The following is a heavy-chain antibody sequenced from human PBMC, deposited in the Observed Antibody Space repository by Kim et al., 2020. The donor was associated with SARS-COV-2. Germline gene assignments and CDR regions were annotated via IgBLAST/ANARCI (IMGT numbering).Heavy chain of an antibody. Sequence: GGSLRLSCAASGFIFEDYGMSWVRQVPGKGLEWVSGINWDGGSTGYGDSVKGRFTISRDNAKNSLYLQMNSLRVEDTAFYYCARRWGLNWNFDLWGRGTLVTVSS. V-gene: IGHV3-20*04. J-gene: IGHJ2*01. CDR2: INWDGGST. CDR3: ARRWGLNWNFDL. CDR1: GFIFEDYG. D-gene: IGHD1-26*01.